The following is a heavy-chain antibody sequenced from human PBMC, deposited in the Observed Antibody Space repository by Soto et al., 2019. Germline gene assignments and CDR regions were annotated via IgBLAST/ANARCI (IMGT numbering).Heavy chain of an antibody. J-gene: IGHJ4*02. D-gene: IGHD3-16*02. CDR3: AKGWDSVWASYRYSYFDY. V-gene: IGHV3-30*18. CDR1: GFTFSSDG. CDR2: ISYDGSNK. Sequence: GGSLRLSCSASGFTFSSDGMHWVRQAPGKGLEWVAVISYDGSNKYYADSVKGRFTISRDNSKNTLYLQMNSLRAEDTAVYYCAKGWDSVWASYRYSYFDYWGQGTLVTVSS.